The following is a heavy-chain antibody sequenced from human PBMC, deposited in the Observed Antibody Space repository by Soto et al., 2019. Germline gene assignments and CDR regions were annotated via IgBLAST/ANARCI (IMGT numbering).Heavy chain of an antibody. J-gene: IGHJ4*01. CDR1: GFTFSSYS. CDR2: ISTRSNCM. D-gene: IGHD1-26*01. Sequence: PGGSLRLSCAASGFTFSSYSMNWVRQAPGKGLEWVSYISTRSNCMYYADSVKGRLTTSRDNAKNSLFLQMNSLRDEDTVVYFWARAKFMGSCSPFENWGHGTLVTVSS. V-gene: IGHV3-48*02. CDR3: ARAKFMGSCSPFEN.